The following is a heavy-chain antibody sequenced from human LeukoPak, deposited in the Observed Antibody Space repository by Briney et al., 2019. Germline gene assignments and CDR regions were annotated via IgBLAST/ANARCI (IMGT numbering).Heavy chain of an antibody. J-gene: IGHJ4*02. D-gene: IGHD2-15*01. Sequence: ASVKVSCKASGYTFTSYYMHWVRQAPGQGLEWMGIINPSGGSTSYAQKFQGRVTMTRDTSTSTVYMELSSVTAADTAVYYCARADKEGYCSGGSCFDYWGQGTLVTVSS. CDR1: GYTFTSYY. CDR2: INPSGGST. V-gene: IGHV1-46*01. CDR3: ARADKEGYCSGGSCFDY.